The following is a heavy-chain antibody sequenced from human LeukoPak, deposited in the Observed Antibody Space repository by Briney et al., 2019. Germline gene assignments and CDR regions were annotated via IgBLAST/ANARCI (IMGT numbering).Heavy chain of an antibody. Sequence: SETLSLTCAVYGGSFSGYFWSWIRQSPGKGLEWIGELNHSGSTNYNPSLKSRVTISVDTSKNQFSLKPTSVTAADTAVYYCARAPVSTAYLHYYSMDVWGKGTMVTVSS. CDR3: ARAPVSTAYLHYYSMDV. CDR1: GGSFSGYF. V-gene: IGHV4-34*01. J-gene: IGHJ6*03. CDR2: LNHSGST. D-gene: IGHD3-16*01.